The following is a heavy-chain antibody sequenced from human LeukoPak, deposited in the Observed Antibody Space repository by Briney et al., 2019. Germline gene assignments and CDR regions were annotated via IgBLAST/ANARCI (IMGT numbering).Heavy chain of an antibody. CDR2: INHSGST. D-gene: IGHD2-2*01. CDR1: GGSFSGCY. V-gene: IGHV4-34*01. Sequence: SETLSLTCAVYGGSFSGCYWSWIRQPPGQGLEWIGEINHSGSTNYNPSLKSRVTISVDTSKSQFSLKLSSVTAADTAVYYCARSLGYCTTTSCPRVWFDPWGQGTLVTVSS. CDR3: ARSLGYCTTTSCPRVWFDP. J-gene: IGHJ5*02.